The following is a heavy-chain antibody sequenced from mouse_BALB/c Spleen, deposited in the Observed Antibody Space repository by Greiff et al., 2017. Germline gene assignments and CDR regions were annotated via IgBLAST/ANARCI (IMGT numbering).Heavy chain of an antibody. V-gene: IGHV5-12-1*01. CDR1: GFAFSSYA. D-gene: IGHD4-1*01. J-gene: IGHJ2*01. Sequence: EVKLVESGGGLVKPGGSLKLSCAASGFAFSSYAMSWVRQTPEKGLEWVAYISSGGGSTYYPDTVKGRFTISRDNAKNTLYLQMSSLKSEDTAMYYCARQRTGDYWGQGTTLTVSS. CDR2: ISSGGGST. CDR3: ARQRTGDY.